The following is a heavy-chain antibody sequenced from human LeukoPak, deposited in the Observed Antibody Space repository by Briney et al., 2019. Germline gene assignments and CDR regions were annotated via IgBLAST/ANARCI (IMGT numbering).Heavy chain of an antibody. J-gene: IGHJ4*02. CDR2: IKGKTDGGTT. CDR1: GFISDDYG. CDR3: ARTIMGGPGDY. V-gene: IGHV3-15*01. Sequence: PGGSLRLSCAASGFISDDYGMSWVRQAPGKGLEWVGRIKGKTDGGTTDYAAPVKGRFTISRDDSKNTLYLQMNSLRAEDTAVYYCARTIMGGPGDYWGQGTLVTVSS. D-gene: IGHD1-26*01.